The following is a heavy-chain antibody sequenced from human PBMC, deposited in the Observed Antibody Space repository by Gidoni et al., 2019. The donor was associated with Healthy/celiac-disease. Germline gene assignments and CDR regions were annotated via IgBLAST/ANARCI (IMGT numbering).Heavy chain of an antibody. Sequence: EVQLVQSGAEVKKPGESLKISCKGSGYSFTSYWIGWVRQMPGKGLEWMGIIYPGESDTRYSPSFQGQVTISADKSISTAYLQWSSLKASDTAMYYCARQLVGYSSGWFFDYWGQGTLVTVSS. D-gene: IGHD6-19*01. V-gene: IGHV5-51*01. CDR2: IYPGESDT. J-gene: IGHJ4*02. CDR1: GYSFTSYW. CDR3: ARQLVGYSSGWFFDY.